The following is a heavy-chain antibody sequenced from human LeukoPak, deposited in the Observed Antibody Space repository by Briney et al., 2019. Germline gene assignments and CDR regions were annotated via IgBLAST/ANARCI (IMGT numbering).Heavy chain of an antibody. CDR2: IYPGDSDT. D-gene: IGHD2-15*01. J-gene: IGHJ4*02. CDR3: ARDLLGYCSGGSCYEDY. V-gene: IGHV5-51*01. CDR1: GYSFTSYW. Sequence: GESLKISCKGSGYSFTSYWIGWVRQMPGKGLKWMGIIYPGDSDTRYSPSFQGQVTSSADKSISTAYLQWSSLKASDTAMYYCARDLLGYCSGGSCYEDYWGQGTLVTVSS.